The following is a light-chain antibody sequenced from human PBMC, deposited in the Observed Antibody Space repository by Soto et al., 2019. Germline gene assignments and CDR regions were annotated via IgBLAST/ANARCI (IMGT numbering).Light chain of an antibody. Sequence: EIVLTQSPGTLSLSPGERATLSCRASQSVRSSSLAWYQQNPGQAPRLLIYGASTRATGIPDRFSGSGSGTDFTLTISRLEPEDSAVYYCQQYDSSSWTFGQGTRVEIK. V-gene: IGKV3-20*01. CDR3: QQYDSSSWT. J-gene: IGKJ1*01. CDR1: QSVRSSS. CDR2: GAS.